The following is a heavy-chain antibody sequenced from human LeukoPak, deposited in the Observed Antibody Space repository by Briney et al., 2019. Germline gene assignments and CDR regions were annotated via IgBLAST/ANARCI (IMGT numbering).Heavy chain of an antibody. CDR3: AGDWLGLYFDY. D-gene: IGHD5-12*01. CDR2: IKQHGSEK. CDR1: GFTFSSYW. J-gene: IGHJ4*02. V-gene: IGHV3-7*01. Sequence: GGSLRLSCAASGFTFSSYWMSWVRQAPGKGLEWVANIKQHGSEKYYVDSVKGRFTISRDNAKNSLYLQLNNLRAEDTAVYYCAGDWLGLYFDYWGQGTLVTVSS.